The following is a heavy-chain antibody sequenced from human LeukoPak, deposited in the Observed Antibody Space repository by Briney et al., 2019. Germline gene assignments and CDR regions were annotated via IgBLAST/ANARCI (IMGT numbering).Heavy chain of an antibody. J-gene: IGHJ5*02. CDR1: GGSISSSSYY. V-gene: IGHV4-61*05. Sequence: SETLSLTCTVSGGSISSSSYYWGWIRQPPGKGLECIGYIHYTGSTNYNPSLKSRVTISVETSKNQLSLKLKSVTAADTAVYYCARGGYYGSGNDFRFDPWGQGTLVTVSS. D-gene: IGHD3-10*01. CDR2: IHYTGST. CDR3: ARGGYYGSGNDFRFDP.